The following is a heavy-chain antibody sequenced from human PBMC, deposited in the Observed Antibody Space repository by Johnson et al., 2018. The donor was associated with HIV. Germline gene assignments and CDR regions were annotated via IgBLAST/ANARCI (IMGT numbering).Heavy chain of an antibody. Sequence: VQLVESGGGLIQPGGSLRLSCAASGFTVSSNYMSWVRQAPGKGLEWVSVIYSGGNTYYADSVKGRFTISRDNSKNTLYLQMNSLRAEDTAVYYCARFLGYYDSDGYYFGDAYDNWGQGTMVTVS. J-gene: IGHJ3*02. CDR1: GFTVSSNY. CDR2: IYSGGNT. V-gene: IGHV3-53*01. CDR3: ARFLGYYDSDGYYFGDAYDN. D-gene: IGHD3-22*01.